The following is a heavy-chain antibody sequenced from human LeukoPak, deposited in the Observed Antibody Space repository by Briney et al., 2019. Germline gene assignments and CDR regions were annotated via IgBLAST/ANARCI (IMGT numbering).Heavy chain of an antibody. Sequence: GGSLRLSRAASGFTFDEYAMHWVRQAPGKGLEWVANIKQDGSEKDYVDSVKGRFTISRDNAKNSLYLQMNSLRAEDTAVYYCARALGWLPENYWGQGTLVTVSS. CDR2: IKQDGSEK. CDR1: GFTFDEYA. CDR3: ARALGWLPENY. J-gene: IGHJ4*02. D-gene: IGHD5-24*01. V-gene: IGHV3-7*01.